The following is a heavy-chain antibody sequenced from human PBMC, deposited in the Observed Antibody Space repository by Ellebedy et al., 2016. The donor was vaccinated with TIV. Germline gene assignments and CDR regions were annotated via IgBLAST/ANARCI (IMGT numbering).Heavy chain of an antibody. V-gene: IGHV1-46*01. D-gene: IGHD3-10*01. J-gene: IGHJ4*02. CDR3: ARNKAATSGSSSPGYDY. CDR2: INPSGGST. CDR1: GYTFTSYH. Sequence: AASVKVSCKASGYTFTSYHIYWVRHAPGQGLEWMGIINPSGGSTSYAQKFQGRVTMSRDTSTSTVYMELSSLRSEDTAVYYCARNKAATSGSSSPGYDYWGQGTLVTVSS.